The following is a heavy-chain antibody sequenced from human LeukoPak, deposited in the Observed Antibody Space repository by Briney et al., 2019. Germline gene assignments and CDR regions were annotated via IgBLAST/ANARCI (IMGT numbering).Heavy chain of an antibody. J-gene: IGHJ4*02. CDR2: ISGSGGST. CDR1: GFTFRIYA. D-gene: IGHD6-19*01. Sequence: PGGSLRLSCAASGFTFRIYAMSWVRQAPGKGLEWVSAISGSGGSTYNADSVKGRFTISRDNSKNALYLRMNSLRAEDTAVYYCAKDGIAVAGYFDYWGQGTLVTVSS. CDR3: AKDGIAVAGYFDY. V-gene: IGHV3-23*01.